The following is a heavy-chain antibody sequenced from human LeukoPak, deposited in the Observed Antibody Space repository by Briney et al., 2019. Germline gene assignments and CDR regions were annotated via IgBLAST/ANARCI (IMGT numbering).Heavy chain of an antibody. Sequence: PGGSLRLSCAASGFTFSSYSMNWVRQAPGKGLEWVAFIRYDGSNKYYADSVKGRFTISRDNSKNTLYLQMNSLRAEDTAVYYCAKDFAFSGSYYYYYYMDVWGKGTTVTISS. D-gene: IGHD1-26*01. CDR3: AKDFAFSGSYYYYYYMDV. J-gene: IGHJ6*03. V-gene: IGHV3-30*02. CDR2: IRYDGSNK. CDR1: GFTFSSYS.